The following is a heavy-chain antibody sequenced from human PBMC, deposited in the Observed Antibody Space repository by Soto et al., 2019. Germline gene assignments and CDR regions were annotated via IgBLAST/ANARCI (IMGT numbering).Heavy chain of an antibody. V-gene: IGHV4-59*01. Sequence: SETLSLTCTVSGGSISSYYWSWIRQPPGKGLEWIGYIYYSGSTNYNPSLKSRVTISVDTSKNQFSLKLSSVTAADTAVYYCARHIGYCSSTSCYTGGGYYYYYGMDVWGQGTTVT. CDR2: IYYSGST. CDR1: GGSISSYY. J-gene: IGHJ6*02. CDR3: ARHIGYCSSTSCYTGGGYYYYYGMDV. D-gene: IGHD2-2*02.